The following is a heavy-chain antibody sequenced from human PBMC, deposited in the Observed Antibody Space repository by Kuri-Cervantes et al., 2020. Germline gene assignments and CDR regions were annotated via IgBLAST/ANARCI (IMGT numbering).Heavy chain of an antibody. V-gene: IGHV4-30-2*03. CDR3: ARLSAAAGTLGWFDP. J-gene: IGHJ5*02. CDR1: GGSISSGGHS. D-gene: IGHD6-13*01. Sequence: SETLSLTCAVSGGSISSGGHSWSWIRQPPGKGLEWIGYIYHSGSTYYNPSLKSRVTISVDTSKNQFSLKLSSVTAADTAVYYCARLSAAAGTLGWFDPWGQGTLVTVSS. CDR2: IYHSGST.